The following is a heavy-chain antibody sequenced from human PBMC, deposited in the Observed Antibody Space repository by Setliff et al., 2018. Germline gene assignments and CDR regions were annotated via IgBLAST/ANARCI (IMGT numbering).Heavy chain of an antibody. CDR3: ARVALVVVIRNAFDI. J-gene: IGHJ3*02. Sequence: PSETLSLTCTVSGGSISSGGYYWSWIRQHPGKGLEWIGYIYYSGSTYYNPSLKSRVTISVDTPKNQFSLRLSSVTAADTAVYYCARVALVVVIRNAFDIWGQGTMVTVSS. CDR2: IYYSGST. V-gene: IGHV4-31*03. D-gene: IGHD2-21*01. CDR1: GGSISSGGYY.